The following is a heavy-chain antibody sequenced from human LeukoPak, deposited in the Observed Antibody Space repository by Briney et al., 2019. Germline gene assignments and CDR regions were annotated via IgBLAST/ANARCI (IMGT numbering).Heavy chain of an antibody. CDR1: GGSISSSSDY. D-gene: IGHD1-26*01. V-gene: IGHV4-39*07. Sequence: SETLSLTCTVSGGSISSSSDYWNCIRQPPGKGLEWIGSIHYSGSTYYNPSLKSRVTISVDMSKSHFSLNLSSVTAADTAVYYCARGEDIWGQGTMVTVSS. J-gene: IGHJ3*02. CDR2: IHYSGST. CDR3: ARGEDI.